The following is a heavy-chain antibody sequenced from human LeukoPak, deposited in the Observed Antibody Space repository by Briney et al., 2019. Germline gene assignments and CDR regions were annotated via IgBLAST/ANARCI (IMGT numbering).Heavy chain of an antibody. D-gene: IGHD6-19*01. CDR3: ARVIAVAGKAFDP. J-gene: IGHJ5*02. CDR1: GFTFRSYA. CDR2: ISYDGSNE. Sequence: GGSLRLSCAASGFTFRSYAIHWVRQAPGKGLEWVAVISYDGSNEYYADSVKGRFTISRDNSKNTLYLQMNSLRAEDTAVYYCARVIAVAGKAFDPWGQGTLVTVSS. V-gene: IGHV3-30-3*01.